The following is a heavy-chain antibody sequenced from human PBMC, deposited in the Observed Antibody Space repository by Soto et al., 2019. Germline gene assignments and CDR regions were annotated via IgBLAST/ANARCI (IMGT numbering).Heavy chain of an antibody. D-gene: IGHD1-26*01. V-gene: IGHV1-2*02. J-gene: IGHJ4*02. CDR1: GYTFTGYY. CDR2: INPNSGGT. CDR3: ASGARGYSGSYYDLYYFDY. Sequence: ASVKVSCKASGYTFTGYYMHWVRQAPGQGLEWMGWINPNSGGTNYAQKFQGRVTMTRDTSISTAYMELSSLRSEDTAVYYCASGARGYSGSYYDLYYFDYWGQGTLVTVSS.